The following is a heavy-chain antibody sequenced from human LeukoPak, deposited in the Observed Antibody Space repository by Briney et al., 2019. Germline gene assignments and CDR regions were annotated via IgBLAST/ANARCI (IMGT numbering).Heavy chain of an antibody. CDR3: ARISQSSGGFYY. CDR1: GGSISSGGYS. Sequence: SETLSLTCAVSGGSISSGGYSWSWIRQPPGKGLEWIGYIYHSGSTYYTPSLKSRVTISVDRSKNQFSLKLSSVTDDDTAVYYCARISQSSGGFYYWGQGTLVTVSS. J-gene: IGHJ4*02. V-gene: IGHV4-30-2*01. CDR2: IYHSGST. D-gene: IGHD2-15*01.